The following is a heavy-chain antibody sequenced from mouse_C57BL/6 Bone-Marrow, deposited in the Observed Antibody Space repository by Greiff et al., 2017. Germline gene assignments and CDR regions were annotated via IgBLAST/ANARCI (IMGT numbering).Heavy chain of an antibody. Sequence: QVQLQQSGAELMKPGASVKLSCKATGYTFTGYWIEWVKQRPGHGLEWIGEILPGSGRTNYNEKFNGKATFTAAKSSNTAYMQLSSLTPEDSAIYYCARGVYGSSSSWFAYWGQGTLVTVSA. CDR3: ARGVYGSSSSWFAY. CDR2: ILPGSGRT. D-gene: IGHD1-1*01. CDR1: GYTFTGYW. J-gene: IGHJ3*01. V-gene: IGHV1-9*01.